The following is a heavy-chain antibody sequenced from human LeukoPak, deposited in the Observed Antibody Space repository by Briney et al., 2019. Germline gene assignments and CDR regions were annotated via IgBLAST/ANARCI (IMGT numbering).Heavy chain of an antibody. J-gene: IGHJ4*02. D-gene: IGHD6-19*01. V-gene: IGHV3-43*02. CDR3: ARESERSGWYDY. Sequence: LSGGSLRLSCAAPGFIFDDYAIHWVRHAPGEGLEWVSLISGDGGSTFYADSVKGRFTISRDNSKNSLYLQMSSLRSEDTALYYCARESERSGWYDYWGQGTLVTVSS. CDR1: GFIFDDYA. CDR2: ISGDGGST.